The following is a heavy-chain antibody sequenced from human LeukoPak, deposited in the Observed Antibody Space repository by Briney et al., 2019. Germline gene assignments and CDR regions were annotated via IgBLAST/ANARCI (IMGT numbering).Heavy chain of an antibody. CDR1: GYTFTTYG. V-gene: IGHV1-18*01. CDR3: ARGLIAVRPGWFDP. D-gene: IGHD6-6*01. Sequence: GASVKVSCKASGYTFTTYGISWVRLAPGQGLEWMGWISAYNGNTNYAQQFQGRVTMTTDTSMSTAYMELRSLRSDDTAVYYCARGLIAVRPGWFDPWGQGSLVTVSS. CDR2: ISAYNGNT. J-gene: IGHJ5*02.